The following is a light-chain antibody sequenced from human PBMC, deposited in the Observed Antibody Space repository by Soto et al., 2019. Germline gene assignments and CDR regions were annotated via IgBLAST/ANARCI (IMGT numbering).Light chain of an antibody. Sequence: EIVLTQSPGTLSLSPGERPTLPCRPSQSVTSSNLAWYQQKPGQAPRPPIYGASSRATGIPDRFSGSGSGTDFTLTISRLEPEDFAVYYCQQYGSSPWTFGQGTKVEIK. J-gene: IGKJ1*01. CDR2: GAS. CDR1: QSVTSSN. V-gene: IGKV3-20*01. CDR3: QQYGSSPWT.